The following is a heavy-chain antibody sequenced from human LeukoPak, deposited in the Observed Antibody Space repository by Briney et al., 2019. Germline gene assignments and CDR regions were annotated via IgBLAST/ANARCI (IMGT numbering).Heavy chain of an antibody. CDR2: IYYSGST. CDR1: GGSISSSSSYY. J-gene: IGHJ3*02. CDR3: ARPSLGLWFGELMAFDI. D-gene: IGHD3-10*01. V-gene: IGHV4-39*01. Sequence: PSETLSLTCTVSGGSISSSSSYYWGWIRQPPGKGLEWIGSIYYSGSTYYNPSLKSRVTISVDTSKNQFSLKLSSVTAADTAVYYCARPSLGLWFGELMAFDIWGQGTMVTVSS.